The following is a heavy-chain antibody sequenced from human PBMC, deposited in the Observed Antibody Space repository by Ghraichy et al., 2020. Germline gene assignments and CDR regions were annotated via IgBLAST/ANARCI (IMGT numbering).Heavy chain of an antibody. CDR2: ISYDGINK. Sequence: GESLNISCEGSGFAFSNYGIYWVRQAPGKGLEWVADISYDGINKYYARSVKGRFAISRDNSNNTVYLQMNSLRGEDSAVYYCAKLGRQMIYYYYGLDVWGQGTTVTVSS. J-gene: IGHJ6*02. D-gene: IGHD3-10*01. CDR3: AKLGRQMIYYYYGLDV. V-gene: IGHV3-30*18. CDR1: GFAFSNYG.